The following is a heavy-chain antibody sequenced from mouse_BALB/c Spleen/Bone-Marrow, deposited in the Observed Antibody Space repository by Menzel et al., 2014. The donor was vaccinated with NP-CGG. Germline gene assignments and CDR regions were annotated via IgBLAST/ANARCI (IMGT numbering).Heavy chain of an antibody. CDR2: IDPENGDT. J-gene: IGHJ3*01. CDR1: GFNIKDYY. V-gene: IGHV14-4*02. D-gene: IGHD4-1*01. CDR3: IAGETGPFAD. Sequence: VQLQQSGAELVRSGASVKLSCTASGFNIKDYYMHWVKQRPEQGLEWIGWIDPENGDTEYAPKFQGKATMTADTSSNTSYLQLSILTSEDTAVYYCIAGETGPFADWGQATLVTVSA.